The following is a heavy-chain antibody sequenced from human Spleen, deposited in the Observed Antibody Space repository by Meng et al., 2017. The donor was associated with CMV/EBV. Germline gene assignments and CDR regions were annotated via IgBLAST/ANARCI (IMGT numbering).Heavy chain of an antibody. J-gene: IGHJ4*02. Sequence: SVKVSCKASGGTFSSYTISWVRQAPGQGLEWMGRIIPILGIANYAQKFQGRVTITADKSTSTAYMELSSLRSEDTAVYYCAMGDSGSYSGYWGQGTLVTVSS. CDR2: IIPILGIA. V-gene: IGHV1-69*02. D-gene: IGHD1-26*01. CDR1: GGTFSSYT. CDR3: AMGDSGSYSGY.